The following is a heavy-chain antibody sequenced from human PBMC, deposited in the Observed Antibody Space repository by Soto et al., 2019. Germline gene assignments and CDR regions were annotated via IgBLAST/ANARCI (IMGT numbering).Heavy chain of an antibody. CDR1: GFTFFTSA. Sequence: WASVKVSCKASGFTFFTSAIQWVRQARGQRLEWMGWIVVGSGNTNYAQKFQERVSITRDMSTNTAYMDLTSLRSEDTAVYYCAADPYCGGDCYFDYWGQGTMVTVSS. D-gene: IGHD2-21*02. V-gene: IGHV1-58*02. J-gene: IGHJ4*02. CDR3: AADPYCGGDCYFDY. CDR2: IVVGSGNT.